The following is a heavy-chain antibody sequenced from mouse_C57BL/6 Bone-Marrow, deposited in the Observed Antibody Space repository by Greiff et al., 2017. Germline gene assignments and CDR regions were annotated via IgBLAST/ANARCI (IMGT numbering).Heavy chain of an antibody. J-gene: IGHJ4*01. CDR3: AIKSVIYYYGSTYYAMDY. CDR1: GYAFSSSW. V-gene: IGHV1-82*01. D-gene: IGHD1-1*01. CDR2: IYPGDGDT. Sequence: QVQLQQSGPELVKPGASVKISCKASGYAFSSSWMNWVKQRPGKGLEWIGRIYPGDGDTNYNGKFKGKATLTADKSSSTASMQLISLPSEDSAVYFCAIKSVIYYYGSTYYAMDYWGQGTSVTVSS.